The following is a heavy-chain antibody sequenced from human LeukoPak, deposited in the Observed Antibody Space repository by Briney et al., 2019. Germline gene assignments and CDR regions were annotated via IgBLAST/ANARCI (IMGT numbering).Heavy chain of an antibody. CDR1: GFTFSIYS. CDR2: ISSSSSII. J-gene: IGHJ4*02. D-gene: IGHD7-27*01. CDR3: ANKLTGTLFDY. V-gene: IGHV3-48*01. Sequence: PGGSLRLSCAASGFTFSIYSMNWVRQAPGKGLEWVSYISSSSSIIFYADSVKGRFTISRDNSKNTLYLQMNSLRAEDTAVYYCANKLTGTLFDYWGQGTLVTVSS.